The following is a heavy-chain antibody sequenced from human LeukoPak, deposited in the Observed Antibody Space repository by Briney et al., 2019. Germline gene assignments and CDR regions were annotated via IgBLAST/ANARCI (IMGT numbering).Heavy chain of an antibody. Sequence: GGSLRLSCAASGFTFSSYWMHWVRQAPGKGLVWVSRINSDGSSTSYADSVKGRFTISRDNAKNTLYLQMNSLRAEDTAVYYCAKDGIAAAGTEYYYGMDVWGQGTTVTVSS. J-gene: IGHJ6*02. CDR3: AKDGIAAAGTEYYYGMDV. D-gene: IGHD6-13*01. CDR1: GFTFSSYW. V-gene: IGHV3-74*01. CDR2: INSDGSST.